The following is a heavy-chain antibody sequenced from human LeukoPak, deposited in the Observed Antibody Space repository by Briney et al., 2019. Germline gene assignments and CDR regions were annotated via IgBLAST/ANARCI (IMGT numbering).Heavy chain of an antibody. CDR3: ARALQGWYFDL. V-gene: IGHV4-59*01. CDR1: GGSISSYY. CDR2: IYYSGST. J-gene: IGHJ2*01. Sequence: SETLSLTCTVSGGSISSYYWSWIRQPPGKGLEWIGYIYYSGSTNYNPSLKSRATISVDTSKNQFSLKLSSVTAADTAVYYCARALQGWYFDLWGRGTLVTVSS. D-gene: IGHD3-10*01.